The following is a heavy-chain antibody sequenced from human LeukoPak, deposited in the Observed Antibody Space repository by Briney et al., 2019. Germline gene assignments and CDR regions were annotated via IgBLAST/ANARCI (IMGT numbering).Heavy chain of an antibody. V-gene: IGHV3-23*01. Sequence: GGSLRLSCAASGFTFSSYAISWVRQAPGKGLEWVSGINLRGSGTYYARSVKGRFTISRDNSKNTLYLQMNGLRAEDTALYYCAKEFGVYDSYVFDSWGRGTLVTVSS. CDR1: GFTFSSYA. CDR3: AKEFGVYDSYVFDS. D-gene: IGHD5/OR15-5a*01. CDR2: INLRGSGT. J-gene: IGHJ4*02.